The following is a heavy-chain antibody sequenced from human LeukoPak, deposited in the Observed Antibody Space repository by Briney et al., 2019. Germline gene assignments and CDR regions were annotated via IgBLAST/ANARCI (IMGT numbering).Heavy chain of an antibody. J-gene: IGHJ4*02. CDR2: ISGSGGST. D-gene: IGHD1-26*01. Sequence: GGSLRLSCAASGFTFTTYAMSWVRQAPGKGLEWVSAISGSGGSTYYADSVKGRFTISRDNSKNTLYLQMNSLRAEDTAVYYCAKARSSQWEPFDYWGQGTLVTVSS. CDR1: GFTFTTYA. CDR3: AKARSSQWEPFDY. V-gene: IGHV3-23*01.